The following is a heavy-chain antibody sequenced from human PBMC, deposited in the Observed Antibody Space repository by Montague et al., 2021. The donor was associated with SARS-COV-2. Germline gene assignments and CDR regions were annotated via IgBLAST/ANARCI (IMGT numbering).Heavy chain of an antibody. Sequence: SVKVSCKASGYTFTSYDINWLRQATGQGLEWMGWMNPNSGNTGYAQKFQGRVTMTRNTSISTAYMELGSLRSEDTAVYYCARDFRITILGVVIHNWFDPWGQGTLVTVSS. CDR3: ARDFRITILGVVIHNWFDP. CDR1: GYTFTSYD. V-gene: IGHV1-8*01. D-gene: IGHD3-3*01. CDR2: MNPNSGNT. J-gene: IGHJ5*02.